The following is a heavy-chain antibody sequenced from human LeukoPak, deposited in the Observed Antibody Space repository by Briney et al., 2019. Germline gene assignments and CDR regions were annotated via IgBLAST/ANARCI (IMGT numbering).Heavy chain of an antibody. J-gene: IGHJ4*02. V-gene: IGHV3-21*01. D-gene: IGHD4-17*01. CDR3: AREITTVTTYGY. CDR2: ISSSSRYI. Sequence: VGSLRLSCAASGFTFSSYSMNWVRQAPGKGLEWVSSISSSSRYIYYADSVKGRFTISRDNAKNSLYLQMNSLRAEDTAVYYCAREITTVTTYGYWGQGTLVTVAS. CDR1: GFTFSSYS.